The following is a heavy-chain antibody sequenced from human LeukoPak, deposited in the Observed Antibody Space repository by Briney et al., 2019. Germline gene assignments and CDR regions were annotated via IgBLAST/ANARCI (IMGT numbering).Heavy chain of an antibody. Sequence: PSETLSLTCAVSGYSISSGYYWGWIRQPPGKGLEWIGSIYHSGSTYYNPSLKSRVTISVDTSKNQLSLKLSSVTAADTAVYYCARVGSGWYNYWGQGTLVTVSS. CDR2: IYHSGST. D-gene: IGHD6-19*01. J-gene: IGHJ4*02. V-gene: IGHV4-38-2*01. CDR3: ARVGSGWYNY. CDR1: GYSISSGYY.